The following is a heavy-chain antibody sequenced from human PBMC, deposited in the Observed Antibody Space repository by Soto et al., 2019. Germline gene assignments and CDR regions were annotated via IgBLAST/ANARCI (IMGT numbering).Heavy chain of an antibody. Sequence: PSETLSLTCTVSGGSISSYYWSWIRQPPGKGLEWIGYIYYSGSTNYNPSLKSRVTISVDASKNQFSLRLSSVTAADTAVYYCARDDPSTVTYSSSSGGYDYWGQGTLVTVSS. J-gene: IGHJ4*02. D-gene: IGHD6-6*01. CDR1: GGSISSYY. CDR3: ARDDPSTVTYSSSSGGYDY. V-gene: IGHV4-59*01. CDR2: IYYSGST.